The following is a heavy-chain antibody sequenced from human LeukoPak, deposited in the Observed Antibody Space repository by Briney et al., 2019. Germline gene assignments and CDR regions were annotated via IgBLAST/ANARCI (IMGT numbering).Heavy chain of an antibody. D-gene: IGHD6-6*01. J-gene: IGHJ4*02. CDR1: GRSFSGYY. V-gene: IGHV4-34*01. Sequence: SESLSLTCAVYGRSFSGYYWRWIPPPPEKGLEWIGDINHSGSTNYNPSLKSRVTISVDTSKNQFSLKLSSATAADTAVYYWAIRIAARPFDYWGQGTLVTVSS. CDR3: AIRIAARPFDY. CDR2: INHSGST.